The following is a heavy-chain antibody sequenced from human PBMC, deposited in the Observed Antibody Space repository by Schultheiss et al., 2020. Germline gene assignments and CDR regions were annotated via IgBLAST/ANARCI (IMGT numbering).Heavy chain of an antibody. CDR3: ARGGGIAARRKYPDY. D-gene: IGHD6-6*01. J-gene: IGHJ4*02. CDR2: INPNSGGT. CDR1: GYTFTGYY. Sequence: ASVKVSCKASGYTFTGYYMHWVRQAPGQGLEWMGWINPNSGGTNYAQKFQGRVTMTRDTSISTAYMELSRLRSDDTAVYYCARGGGIAARRKYPDYWGQGTLVTVSS. V-gene: IGHV1-2*02.